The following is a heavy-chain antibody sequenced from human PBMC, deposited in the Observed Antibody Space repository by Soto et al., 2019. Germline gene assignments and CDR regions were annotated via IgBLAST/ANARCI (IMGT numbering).Heavy chain of an antibody. CDR2: ISPSHSTI. J-gene: IGHJ4*02. Sequence: GGSLRLSCAASGFTFSTYNMNWVRQAPGKGLEWVSYISPSHSTIYYADSVKGRFTISRDNAKNSLYLQMNSLRAEDTAVYFCVKGAWLDYWGQGNMVTVSS. CDR3: VKGAWLDY. CDR1: GFTFSTYN. V-gene: IGHV3-48*01.